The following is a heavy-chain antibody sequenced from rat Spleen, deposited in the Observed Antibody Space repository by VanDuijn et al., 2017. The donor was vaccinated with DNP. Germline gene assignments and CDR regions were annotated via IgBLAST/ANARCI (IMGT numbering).Heavy chain of an antibody. CDR3: TTESTYYGYFDY. D-gene: IGHD1-9*01. CDR1: GFTFSDYY. J-gene: IGHJ2*01. V-gene: IGHV5-20*01. CDR2: INYDGSDS. Sequence: EVQLVESGGGLVQPGWSLKLSCAASGFTFSDYYMAWVRQAPTKGLEWVATINYDGSDSYYRDSVKGRFTISRDSAKSSLYLQMDSLRSEDTATYYCTTESTYYGYFDYWGQGVMVPVSS.